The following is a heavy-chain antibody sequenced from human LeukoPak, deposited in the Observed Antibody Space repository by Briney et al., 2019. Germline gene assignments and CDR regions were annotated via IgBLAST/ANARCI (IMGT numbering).Heavy chain of an antibody. Sequence: GESLKISCKGSGYSFTSYWIGWVRQMPGKGLEWMGVIYPGDSDTRYSPSFQGQVTISADKSISTAYLQWSSLKASDTAMYYCARRPYDYVWGSYPYYFDYWGQGTLVTVSS. CDR2: IYPGDSDT. V-gene: IGHV5-51*01. D-gene: IGHD3-16*02. J-gene: IGHJ4*02. CDR1: GYSFTSYW. CDR3: ARRPYDYVWGSYPYYFDY.